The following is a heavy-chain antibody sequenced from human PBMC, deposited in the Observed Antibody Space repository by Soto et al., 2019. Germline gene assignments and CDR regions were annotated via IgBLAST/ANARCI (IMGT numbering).Heavy chain of an antibody. V-gene: IGHV4-59*01. Sequence: PETLSLTCTVSGGSISSYYWSWIRQPPGKGLEWIGYIYYSGSTNYNPSLKSRVTISVDTSKNQFSLKLSSVTAADTAVYYCARVSQTGYSSGWPYYFDYWGQGTLVTVSS. CDR2: IYYSGST. CDR1: GGSISSYY. J-gene: IGHJ4*02. CDR3: ARVSQTGYSSGWPYYFDY. D-gene: IGHD6-19*01.